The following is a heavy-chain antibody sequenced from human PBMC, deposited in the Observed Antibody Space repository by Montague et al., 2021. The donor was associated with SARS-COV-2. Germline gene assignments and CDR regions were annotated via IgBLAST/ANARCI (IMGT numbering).Heavy chain of an antibody. J-gene: IGHJ4*02. Sequence: SETLSLTCTVSGGSISSCFWNWIRHSPGQGLEWIGYFYHSGGAKSYPTLTSHVTISGDTSKNQVSLTLSSVTTAGTAGYYCARSGAVPMDWGQGTLVTVSS. V-gene: IGHV4-59*13. CDR3: ARSGAVPMD. CDR2: FYHSGGA. D-gene: IGHD3-10*01. CDR1: GGSISSCF.